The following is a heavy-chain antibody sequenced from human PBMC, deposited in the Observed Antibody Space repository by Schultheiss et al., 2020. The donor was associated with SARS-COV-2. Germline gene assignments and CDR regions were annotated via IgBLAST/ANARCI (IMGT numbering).Heavy chain of an antibody. D-gene: IGHD6-19*01. V-gene: IGHV3-15*01. J-gene: IGHJ6*02. CDR3: ARGQYSSGWSGYYYYGMDV. Sequence: GESLKISCAASGFTFSNAWMSWVRQAPGKGLEWVGRIKSKTDGGTTDYAAPVKGRFTISRDDSKNTLYLQMNSLKTEDTAVYYCARGQYSSGWSGYYYYGMDVWGQGTTVTVSS. CDR1: GFTFSNAW. CDR2: IKSKTDGGTT.